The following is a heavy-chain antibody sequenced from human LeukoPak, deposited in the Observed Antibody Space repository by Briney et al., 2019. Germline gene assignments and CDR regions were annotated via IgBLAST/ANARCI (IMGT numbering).Heavy chain of an antibody. Sequence: PGGSLRLSCAASGFTFNSYWMHWVRQAPGKGLVWVSRISTDGRSTNYADSVKGRFTISRDNAKNALYLQMNSLRVEDTAVYYCARGMGDWGQGTLVTVSS. CDR3: ARGMGD. D-gene: IGHD1-26*01. CDR1: GFTFNSYW. J-gene: IGHJ4*02. CDR2: ISTDGRST. V-gene: IGHV3-74*01.